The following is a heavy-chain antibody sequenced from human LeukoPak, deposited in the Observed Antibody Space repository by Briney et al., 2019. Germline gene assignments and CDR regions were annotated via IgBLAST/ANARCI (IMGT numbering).Heavy chain of an antibody. Sequence: GALRLSCAVYGGSFSGYYWSWIRQPPGKGLEWIGEINHSGSTNYNPSLKSRVTISVDTSKNQFSLKLSSVTAADTAVYYCARGRGYGSGSYCYWGQGTLATVSS. CDR2: INHSGST. CDR3: ARGRGYGSGSYCY. J-gene: IGHJ4*02. V-gene: IGHV4-34*01. D-gene: IGHD3-10*01. CDR1: GGSFSGYY.